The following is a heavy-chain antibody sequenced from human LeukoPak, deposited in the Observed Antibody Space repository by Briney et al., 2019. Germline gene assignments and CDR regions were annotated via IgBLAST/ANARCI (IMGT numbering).Heavy chain of an antibody. J-gene: IGHJ4*02. D-gene: IGHD6-13*01. Sequence: GRSLRLSCAASGFTFRNYYMHWVRQAPGKGLEWVAVISLDGNNEYYADSVKGRFSLSRDNSMNTLYLQMNSLRAEDTAVYYCAREWRSWYRSGFDYWGQGTLVTVSS. CDR3: AREWRSWYRSGFDY. CDR2: ISLDGNNE. V-gene: IGHV3-30-3*01. CDR1: GFTFRNYY.